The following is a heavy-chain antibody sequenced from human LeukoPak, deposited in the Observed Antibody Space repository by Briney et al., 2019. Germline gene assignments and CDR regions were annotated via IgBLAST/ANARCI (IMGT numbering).Heavy chain of an antibody. J-gene: IGHJ3*02. CDR1: GDSISSNY. CDR2: IHISGST. Sequence: SETLSLTCTVPGDSISSNYWSWIRQSAGKGLEWIGRIHISGSTNYSPSLKSRVTMSVDMSKNQLSLKVRSVTAADTAVYYCARDVSLSFDIWGQGTMVNV. CDR3: ARDVSLSFDI. V-gene: IGHV4-4*07. D-gene: IGHD3-16*01.